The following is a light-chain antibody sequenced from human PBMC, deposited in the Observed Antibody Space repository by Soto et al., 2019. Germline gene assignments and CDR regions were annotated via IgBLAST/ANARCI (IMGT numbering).Light chain of an antibody. J-gene: IGKJ4*02. V-gene: IGKV3-15*01. Sequence: EIVMTQSPATLSVSPGERATLSCRASQSVSSNLAWYQQKPGQAPRLLIYGASTRATGIPARFSGSGSGIEFTLTFSSLQSEDFAVYYCQQYNNWLTFGGGTKVDIK. CDR2: GAS. CDR1: QSVSSN. CDR3: QQYNNWLT.